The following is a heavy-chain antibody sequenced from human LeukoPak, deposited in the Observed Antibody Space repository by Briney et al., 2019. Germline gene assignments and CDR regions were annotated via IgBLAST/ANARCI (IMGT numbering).Heavy chain of an antibody. D-gene: IGHD2-15*01. V-gene: IGHV3-30-3*01. CDR2: ISYDGSNK. J-gene: IGHJ4*02. Sequence: PGRSLRLSCAASGFTFSSYAMHWVRQAPGKGLEWVAVISYDGSNKYYADYVKGRFTISRDNSKNTLYLQMNSLRAEDTAVYYCARGRAFYCSGGSCYPTDPSFDYWGQGTLVTVSS. CDR3: ARGRAFYCSGGSCYPTDPSFDY. CDR1: GFTFSSYA.